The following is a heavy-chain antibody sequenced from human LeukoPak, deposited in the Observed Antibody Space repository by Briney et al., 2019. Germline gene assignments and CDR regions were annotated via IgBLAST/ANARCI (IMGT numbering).Heavy chain of an antibody. V-gene: IGHV3-21*01. CDR2: ISSSSSYI. D-gene: IGHD2-2*01. Sequence: GGSLRLSCAASGFTFSSYSMNWVRQAPGKGLEWVSSISSSSSYIYYADSVKGRFTISRDNAKNSLYLQMNSLRAEDTAVYYCAREKVPAAPPEYSHPGAKGPLVTVS. CDR3: AREKVPAAPPEYSHP. CDR1: GFTFSSYS. J-gene: IGHJ1*01.